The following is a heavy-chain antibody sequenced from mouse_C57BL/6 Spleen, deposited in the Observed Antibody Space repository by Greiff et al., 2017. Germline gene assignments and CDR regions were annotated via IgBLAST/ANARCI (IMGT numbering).Heavy chain of an antibody. J-gene: IGHJ4*01. V-gene: IGHV1-50*01. CDR3: ARRRDGYSYAMDY. CDR2: IDPSDSYT. Sequence: VQLQQPGAELVKPGASVKLSCKASGYTFTSYWMQWVKQRPGQGLEWIGEIDPSDSYTNYNQKFKGKATLTVDTSSSTAYMQLSSLTSEDSAVYYCARRRDGYSYAMDYWGQGTSVTVSS. CDR1: GYTFTSYW. D-gene: IGHD2-3*01.